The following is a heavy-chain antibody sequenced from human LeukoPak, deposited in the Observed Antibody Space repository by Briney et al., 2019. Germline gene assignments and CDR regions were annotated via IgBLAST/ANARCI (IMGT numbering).Heavy chain of an antibody. CDR1: GGSLSSYH. V-gene: IGHV4-59*01. CDR3: ARDSIAADRRYFDY. Sequence: PSVTLSLTCTVSGGSLSSYHWSWIRQPPGKGLEWIGYIYYSGSTNYNPSLKSRVTISVDTSKNQFSLNLSSVTAADTAVYYCARDSIAADRRYFDYWGQGTLVTVSS. D-gene: IGHD6-13*01. J-gene: IGHJ4*02. CDR2: IYYSGST.